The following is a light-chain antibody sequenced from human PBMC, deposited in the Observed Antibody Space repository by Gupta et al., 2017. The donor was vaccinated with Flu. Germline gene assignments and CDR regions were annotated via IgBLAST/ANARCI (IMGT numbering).Light chain of an antibody. CDR3: QQYYSYPLT. Sequence: AIRMTQSPSSFSASTGDRVTITCRASQGISSYLAWYQQKPGKAPKLLIYAASTLQSGVPSRFSGSGSGTDFTLTISCLHSEDFATYYCQQYYSYPLTFGGGTKVEIK. CDR1: QGISSY. J-gene: IGKJ4*01. V-gene: IGKV1-8*01. CDR2: AAS.